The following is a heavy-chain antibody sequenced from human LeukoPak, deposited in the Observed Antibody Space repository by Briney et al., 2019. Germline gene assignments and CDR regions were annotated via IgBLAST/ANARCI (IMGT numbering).Heavy chain of an antibody. CDR1: GGSISSYY. CDR3: ARYGSGSYSFGMDV. D-gene: IGHD3-10*01. CDR2: IYYSGSA. J-gene: IGHJ6*02. Sequence: PSETLSLTCTVSGGSISSYYWSWIWQPPGKGLEWIGYIYYSGSANYNPSLKSRVTISVDTSKNQFSLKLSSVTTADTAVYYCARYGSGSYSFGMDVWGQGTTVTVSS. V-gene: IGHV4-59*08.